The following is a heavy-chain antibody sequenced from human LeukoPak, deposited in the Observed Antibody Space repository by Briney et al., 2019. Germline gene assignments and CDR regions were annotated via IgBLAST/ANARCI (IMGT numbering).Heavy chain of an antibody. Sequence: SVKVSCKASGGTFSSYAISWVRQAPGQGLEWMGGIIPIFGTANYAQKFQGRVTITADESTSTAYMELSSLRSEDTAVYYCARRWRATHYFDYWGQGTLVTVSS. CDR2: IIPIFGTA. V-gene: IGHV1-69*13. CDR3: ARRWRATHYFDY. CDR1: GGTFSSYA. J-gene: IGHJ4*02. D-gene: IGHD2-15*01.